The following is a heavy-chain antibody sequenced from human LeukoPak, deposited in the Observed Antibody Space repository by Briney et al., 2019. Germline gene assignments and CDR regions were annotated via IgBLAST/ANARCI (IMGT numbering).Heavy chain of an antibody. D-gene: IGHD2-8*02. CDR3: ATYRQVLLPFES. V-gene: IGHV3-23*01. CDR1: GFTISSYG. CDR2: ISGRAGAGNT. Sequence: GGTLRLSCAASGFTISSYGMNWVRQAPGKGLEWVSGISGRAGAGNTYYADSVKGRFTISRDNSKSTLSLQMNSLRAEDTAIYYCATYRQVLLPFESWGQGTLVTVSS. J-gene: IGHJ4*02.